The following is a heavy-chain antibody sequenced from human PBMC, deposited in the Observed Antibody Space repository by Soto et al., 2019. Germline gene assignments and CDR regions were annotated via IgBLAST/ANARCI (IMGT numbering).Heavy chain of an antibody. D-gene: IGHD6-13*01. CDR2: IYYSGST. J-gene: IGHJ4*02. Sequence: PPETLSLTCTFSVDSISIYCLTWIRQPPGKGLEWIGYIYYSGSTNYNPSLESRVTISVDTSKNQSSLKLSFVAAADTAVYYCARSQRGQQLTHWGQGTMVTVSS. CDR1: VDSISIYC. V-gene: IGHV4-59*01. CDR3: ARSQRGQQLTH.